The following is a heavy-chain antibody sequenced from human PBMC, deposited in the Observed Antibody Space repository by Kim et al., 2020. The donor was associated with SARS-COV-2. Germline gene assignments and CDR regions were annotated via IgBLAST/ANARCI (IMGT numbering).Heavy chain of an antibody. V-gene: IGHV3-30*04. D-gene: IGHD6-19*01. Sequence: GGSLRLSCAASGFTFSSYAMHWVRQAPGKGLEWVAVISYDGSNKYYADSVKGRFTISRDNSKNTLYLQMNSLRAEDTAVYYCAREVGQCPMKYSSGCDWYFDLWGRGTLVTVSS. CDR1: GFTFSSYA. CDR3: AREVGQCPMKYSSGCDWYFDL. J-gene: IGHJ2*01. CDR2: ISYDGSNK.